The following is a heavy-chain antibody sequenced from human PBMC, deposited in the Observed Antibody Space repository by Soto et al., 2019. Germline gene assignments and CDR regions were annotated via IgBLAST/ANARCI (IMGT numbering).Heavy chain of an antibody. CDR2: IYPGDSDT. Sequence: PGESLKISCKGSGYSFTSYWIGWVRQMPGKGLEWMGIIYPGDSDTRYSPSFQGQVTISADKPISTAYLQWSSLRASDTAMYYCAVGYCSSASCYTAFDIWGQGTMVTVSS. V-gene: IGHV5-51*01. D-gene: IGHD2-2*02. CDR3: AVGYCSSASCYTAFDI. J-gene: IGHJ3*02. CDR1: GYSFTSYW.